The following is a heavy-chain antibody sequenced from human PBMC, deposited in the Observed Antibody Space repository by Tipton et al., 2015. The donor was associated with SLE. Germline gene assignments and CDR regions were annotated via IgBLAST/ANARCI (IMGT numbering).Heavy chain of an antibody. J-gene: IGHJ6*03. Sequence: TLSLTCTVSGGSISSSSYYWGWIRQPPGKGLEWIGSIYYSGSTYYNPSLKSRVTISVDTSKNQFSLKLSSVTAADTAVYYCARLTIFGVVIIGNYYYYMDVWGKGTTVTVSS. CDR1: GGSISSSSYY. CDR2: IYYSGST. D-gene: IGHD3-3*01. V-gene: IGHV4-39*07. CDR3: ARLTIFGVVIIGNYYYYMDV.